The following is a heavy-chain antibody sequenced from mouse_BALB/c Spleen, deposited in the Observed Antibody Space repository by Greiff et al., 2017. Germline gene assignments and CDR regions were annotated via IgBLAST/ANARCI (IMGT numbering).Heavy chain of an antibody. Sequence: DVHLVESGGGLVQPGGSLKLSCAASGFTFSSYGMSWVRQTPDKRLELVATINSNGGSTYYPDSVKGRFTISRDNAKNTLYLQMSSLKSEDTAMYYCARDNYDFDYWGQGTTLTVSS. V-gene: IGHV5-6-3*01. CDR2: INSNGGST. J-gene: IGHJ2*01. CDR1: GFTFSSYG. CDR3: ARDNYDFDY. D-gene: IGHD2-4*01.